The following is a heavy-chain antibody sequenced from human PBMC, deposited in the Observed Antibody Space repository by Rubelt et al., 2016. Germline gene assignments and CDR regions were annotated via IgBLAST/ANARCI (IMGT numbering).Heavy chain of an antibody. CDR3: ARSTVVTLYNWFDP. V-gene: IGHV4-39*07. D-gene: IGHD4-23*01. CDR1: GDSISSSSYH. Sequence: QLQLQESGPGLVKPSETLSLTCTVSGDSISSSSYHWGWVRQPPGKGLEWIGSIYYSGNTYYNPSLESRVTISVDTSKNQFSRQLNSVTAADTAVYYCARSTVVTLYNWFDPWGQGTLVTVSS. J-gene: IGHJ5*02. CDR2: IYYSGNT.